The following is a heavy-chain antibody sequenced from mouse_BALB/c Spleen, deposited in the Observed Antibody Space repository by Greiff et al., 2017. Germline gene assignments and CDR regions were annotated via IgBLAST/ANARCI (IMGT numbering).Heavy chain of an antibody. J-gene: IGHJ1*01. Sequence: EVQLVESGPGLVKPSQSLSLTCTVTGYSITSDYAWNWIRQFPGNKLEWMGYISYSGSTSYNPSLKSRISITRDTSKNQFFLQLNSVTTEDTATYYCARDYRWYFDVWGAGTTVTVSS. D-gene: IGHD2-14*01. V-gene: IGHV3-2*02. CDR1: GYSITSDYA. CDR2: ISYSGST. CDR3: ARDYRWYFDV.